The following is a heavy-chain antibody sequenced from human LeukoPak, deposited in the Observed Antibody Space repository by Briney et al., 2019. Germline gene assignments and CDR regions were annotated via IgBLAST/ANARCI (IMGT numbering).Heavy chain of an antibody. D-gene: IGHD6-13*01. J-gene: IGHJ4*02. V-gene: IGHV4-34*01. CDR1: GGSFSGYY. CDR2: INHSGST. Sequence: SETLSLTCAVYGGSFSGYYWSWIRQPPGKGLEWIGEINHSGSTNYNPSLKSRVTISVDTSKNQFSLKLSSVTAADTAVYYCAREGSSWFYYDYWGQGTLVTVSS. CDR3: AREGSSWFYYDY.